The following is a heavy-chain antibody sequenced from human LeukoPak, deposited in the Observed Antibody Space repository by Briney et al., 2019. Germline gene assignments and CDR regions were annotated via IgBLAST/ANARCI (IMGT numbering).Heavy chain of an antibody. D-gene: IGHD3/OR15-3a*01. CDR1: GFTFSSQN. CDR2: ISRSGDNT. CDR3: VKWTGYGMN. J-gene: IGHJ4*02. Sequence: PGGSLRLSCAVSGFTFSSQNMTWVRQAPGEGLEWVSDISRSGDNTYYVDSVRGRFTISRDNSKSTLYLQMNNLRVEDTAVYYCVKWTGYGMNWGQGTLVTVSS. V-gene: IGHV3-23*01.